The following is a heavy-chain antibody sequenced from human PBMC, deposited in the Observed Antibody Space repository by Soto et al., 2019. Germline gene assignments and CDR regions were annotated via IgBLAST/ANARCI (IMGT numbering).Heavy chain of an antibody. CDR1: GFTFSSYS. CDR3: ARDQGITGFDY. D-gene: IGHD3-10*01. J-gene: IGHJ4*02. CDR2: ISSSSSYI. V-gene: IGHV3-21*01. Sequence: GGSLRLSCAASGFTFSSYSMNWVRQAPGKGLEWVSSISSSSSYIYYADSVKGRFTISRDNAKNSLYLQMNSLRAEDTAVHYCARDQGITGFDYWGQGTLVTVSS.